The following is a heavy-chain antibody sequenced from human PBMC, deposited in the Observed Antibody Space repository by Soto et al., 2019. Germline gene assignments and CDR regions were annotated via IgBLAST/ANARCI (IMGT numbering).Heavy chain of an antibody. Sequence: EVQLLESGGGLVQPGGSLRLSCAASGFTFSSYAMSWVRQAPGKGLGWVSTITNSGGRTYYADSVKGRFAISRDNSKHTLYLQMTSLRPEDTAVYYCASSSTVLLPTAMTGWFDPWGQGTLVTVSS. CDR2: ITNSGGRT. D-gene: IGHD2-2*01. V-gene: IGHV3-23*01. J-gene: IGHJ5*02. CDR1: GFTFSSYA. CDR3: ASSSTVLLPTAMTGWFDP.